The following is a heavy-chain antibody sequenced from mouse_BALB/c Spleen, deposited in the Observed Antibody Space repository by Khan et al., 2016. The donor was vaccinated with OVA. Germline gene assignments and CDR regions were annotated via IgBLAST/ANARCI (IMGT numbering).Heavy chain of an antibody. Sequence: VQLQESGPGLAAPSQSLSITCTISGFSLTTYGVHWVRQPPGKGLEWLAVIWSDGNTNYNSALKSRLTITKDNSQSQVFLKMNSLQTDDTAIYFCARQPYYHYNILDYWGQGTSVTVS. D-gene: IGHD2-4*01. CDR1: GFSLTTYG. J-gene: IGHJ4*01. CDR3: ARQPYYHYNILDY. CDR2: IWSDGNT. V-gene: IGHV2-6-1*01.